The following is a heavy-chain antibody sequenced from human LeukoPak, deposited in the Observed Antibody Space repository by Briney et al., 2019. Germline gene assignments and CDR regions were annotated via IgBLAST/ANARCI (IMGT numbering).Heavy chain of an antibody. CDR1: GGSISSSSYY. CDR3: ASTFPGVAGRDY. V-gene: IGHV4-39*07. Sequence: PSETLSLTCTVSGGSISSSSYYWGWIRQPPGKGLEWIGSIYYSGSTYYNPSLKSRVTISVDTSKNQFSLKLSSVTAADTAVYYCASTFPGVAGRDYWGQGTLVTVSS. CDR2: IYYSGST. J-gene: IGHJ4*02. D-gene: IGHD6-19*01.